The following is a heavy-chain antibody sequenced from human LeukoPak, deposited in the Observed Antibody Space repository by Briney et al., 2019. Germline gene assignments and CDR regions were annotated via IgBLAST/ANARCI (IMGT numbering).Heavy chain of an antibody. CDR2: IYYSGST. CDR1: GGSISSSSYY. D-gene: IGHD6-13*01. Sequence: KPSETLSLTCTVSGGSISSSSYYWGWIRQPPGKGLEWIGSIYYSGSTYYNPSLKSRVTISVDTSKNQFSLKLSSVTAADTAVYYCARDSSSSWSYKGYWGQGTLVTVSS. CDR3: ARDSSSSWSYKGY. J-gene: IGHJ4*02. V-gene: IGHV4-39*07.